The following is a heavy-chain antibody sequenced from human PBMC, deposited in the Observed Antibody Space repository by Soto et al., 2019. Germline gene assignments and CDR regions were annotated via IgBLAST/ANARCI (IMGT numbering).Heavy chain of an antibody. Sequence: QVQLAQSANEVKKPGASVRVSCKAAGYTFIRYGIAWVRQAPGQGLEWMGWISPYNDYTVYAQKFQGRVSMTADTYTRTVYMNLRGLKSGDTAVYYCARGGYYDNSWGKLSHYGLDVWGQGTSVSVSS. CDR1: GYTFIRYG. CDR3: ARGGYYDNSWGKLSHYGLDV. CDR2: ISPYNDYT. J-gene: IGHJ6*02. D-gene: IGHD3-16*01. V-gene: IGHV1-18*01.